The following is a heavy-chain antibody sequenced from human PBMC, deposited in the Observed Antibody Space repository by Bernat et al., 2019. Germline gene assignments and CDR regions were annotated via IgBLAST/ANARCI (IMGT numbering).Heavy chain of an antibody. D-gene: IGHD3-22*01. CDR2: ISYDGSNK. CDR3: ARDKSDYYDSSGYLYY. Sequence: QVRLVESGGGVVQPGRSLRLSCAASGFSFSSYAMYWVRQAPGKGLEWAAVISYDGSNKYYADSVKGRFTISRDSSKNTVYLQMNTLRADDTAVYYCARDKSDYYDSSGYLYYWGQGSLVTVSS. V-gene: IGHV3-30-3*01. J-gene: IGHJ4*02. CDR1: GFSFSSYA.